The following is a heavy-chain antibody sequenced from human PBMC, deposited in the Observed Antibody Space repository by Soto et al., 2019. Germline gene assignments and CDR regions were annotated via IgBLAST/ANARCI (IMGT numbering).Heavy chain of an antibody. CDR3: AIASGVAVTCPDY. CDR2: ISGDSGST. V-gene: IGHV3-23*01. CDR1: GFTFSNYA. Sequence: EVQMLESGGGLVQPGGSLRLSCAASGFTFSNYAMSWVRQAPGKGLEWVSAISGDSGSTYYADSVKGRFTISRDNSKNTLYLQMNSMRAEDTAVYYCAIASGVAVTCPDYWGQGTLVTVSS. J-gene: IGHJ4*02. D-gene: IGHD6-19*01.